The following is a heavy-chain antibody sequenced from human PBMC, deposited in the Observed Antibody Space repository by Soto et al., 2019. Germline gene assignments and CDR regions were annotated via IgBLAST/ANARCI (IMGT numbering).Heavy chain of an antibody. CDR3: ARGPTCSSTSCYTRGMYF. CDR1: GGTFSSYA. J-gene: IGHJ4*02. V-gene: IGHV1-69*13. Sequence: GASVKVSCKASGGTFSSYAISWVRQAPGQGLEWMGGIIPIFGTANYAQKFQGGVTITADESTSTAYMELSSLRSEDTAVYYCARGPTCSSTSCYTRGMYFWGQGTLVTVSS. D-gene: IGHD2-2*02. CDR2: IIPIFGTA.